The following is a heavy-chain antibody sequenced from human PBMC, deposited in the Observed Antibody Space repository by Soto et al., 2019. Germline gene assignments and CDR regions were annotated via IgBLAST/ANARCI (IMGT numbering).Heavy chain of an antibody. CDR3: AHPRGYGVFDAYDI. CDR1: GFTFSNYW. J-gene: IGHJ3*02. V-gene: IGHV3-7*01. CDR2: IRQDGNEN. Sequence: PGGSLRLSCAASGFTFSNYWMSWVRQAPGKGLEWVANIRQDGNENYYVDSVKGRFTTSRDNTKNSFYLQMNSLRAEDTAVYYCAHPRGYGVFDAYDIWGQGALVTVSS. D-gene: IGHD2-8*01.